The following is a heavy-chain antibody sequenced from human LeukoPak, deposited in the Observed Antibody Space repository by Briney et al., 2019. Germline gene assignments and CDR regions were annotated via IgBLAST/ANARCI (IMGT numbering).Heavy chain of an antibody. Sequence: ASVKVSCKSSGYTFTSYNINWVRHATRQGLEWMGWMNPNSGNTGYAQKFQGRVTMTRNTSISTAYMELSSLRSEETAVYYCARAEDGDNFYYYMDVWGKGTTVTVSS. V-gene: IGHV1-8*01. D-gene: IGHD3-10*01. CDR3: ARAEDGDNFYYYMDV. J-gene: IGHJ6*03. CDR2: MNPNSGNT. CDR1: GYTFTSYN.